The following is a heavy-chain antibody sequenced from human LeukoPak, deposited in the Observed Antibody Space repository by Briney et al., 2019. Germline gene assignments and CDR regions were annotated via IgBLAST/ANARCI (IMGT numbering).Heavy chain of an antibody. CDR1: GYTFTGYY. J-gene: IGHJ4*02. V-gene: IGHV1-2*02. Sequence: GASVKVSCKASGYTFTGYYMHWVRQAPGQGLEWMGWINPNSGGTNYAQKFQGRVTMTRDTSISTAYMELSRLRSDDTAMYYCVYSGYEVGHYWGQGTLVTVSS. CDR2: INPNSGGT. CDR3: VYSGYEVGHY. D-gene: IGHD5-12*01.